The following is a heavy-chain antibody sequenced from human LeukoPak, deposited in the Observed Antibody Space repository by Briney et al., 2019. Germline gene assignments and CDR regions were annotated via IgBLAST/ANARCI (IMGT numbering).Heavy chain of an antibody. Sequence: GGSLRLSCAASGFTFELTFNSYGMHWVRQAPGKGLEWVASLHYDGIKKYYAASVKGRFTISRDSSKNTLVLQMNTLRVEDTALYYCAKLHGDFLPAHYWGQGTLVTVSS. J-gene: IGHJ4*02. CDR1: GFTFELTFNSYG. D-gene: IGHD4-17*01. V-gene: IGHV3-30*02. CDR2: LHYDGIKK. CDR3: AKLHGDFLPAHY.